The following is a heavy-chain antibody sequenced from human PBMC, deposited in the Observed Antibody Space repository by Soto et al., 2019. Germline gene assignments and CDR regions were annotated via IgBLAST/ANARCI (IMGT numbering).Heavy chain of an antibody. J-gene: IGHJ4*02. D-gene: IGHD6-19*01. CDR1: GFTFSSHG. CDR2: IWYDGSNK. V-gene: IGHV3-33*01. CDR3: VRDGWYSIQAPY. Sequence: QVQLVESGGGVVQPGRSLRLSCAASGFTFSSHGMHWVRQAPGKGLEWVAVIWYDGSNKYYADSVKGRFTISRDDSKNIVYLQMNRLRAGDTAVYSCVRDGWYSIQAPYWGQGTLVTVSS.